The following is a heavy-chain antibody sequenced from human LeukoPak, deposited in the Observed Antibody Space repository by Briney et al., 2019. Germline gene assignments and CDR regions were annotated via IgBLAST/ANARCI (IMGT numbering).Heavy chain of an antibody. J-gene: IGHJ4*02. CDR2: ISSSGSTI. CDR3: ARLYSSSSGLRASDY. V-gene: IGHV3-48*03. D-gene: IGHD6-6*01. CDR1: GFTLRSYE. Sequence: GGSLRLSCVVSGFTLRSYEMNWVRQAPGKGLEWVSYISSSGSTIFYADSVKGRFTISRDNAKNSLYLQMNSLRAEDTAVYYCARLYSSSSGLRASDYWGQGTLVTVSS.